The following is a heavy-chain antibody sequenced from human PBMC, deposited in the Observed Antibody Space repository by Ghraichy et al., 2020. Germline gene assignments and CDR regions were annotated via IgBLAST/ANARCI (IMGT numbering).Heavy chain of an antibody. CDR3: AKVATVTTDYYYYYMDV. V-gene: IGHV3-30*02. D-gene: IGHD4-17*01. CDR1: GFTFSSYG. Sequence: GGSLRLSCAASGFTFSSYGMHWVRQAPGKGLEWVAFIRYDGSNKYYADSVKGRFTISRDNSKNTLYLQMNSLRAEDTAVYYCAKVATVTTDYYYYYMDVWGKGTTVTVSS. J-gene: IGHJ6*03. CDR2: IRYDGSNK.